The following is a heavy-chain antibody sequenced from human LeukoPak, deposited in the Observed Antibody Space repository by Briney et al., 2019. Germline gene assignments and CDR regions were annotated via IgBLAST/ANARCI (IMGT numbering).Heavy chain of an antibody. CDR3: ARGWYYSDSSGHKHYFDY. CDR1: GFTFSSYW. Sequence: GGSLRLSCAASGFTFSSYWMSWVRQAPGKGLEWVANIKQDGSEKYYVDSVKGRFTISRDNAKNSLYLQMNSLRAEDTAVYYCARGWYYSDSSGHKHYFDYWGQGTLGTVSS. V-gene: IGHV3-7*01. D-gene: IGHD3-22*01. J-gene: IGHJ4*02. CDR2: IKQDGSEK.